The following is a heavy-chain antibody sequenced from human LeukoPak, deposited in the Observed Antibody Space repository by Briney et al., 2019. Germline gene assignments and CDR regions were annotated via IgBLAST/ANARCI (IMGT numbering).Heavy chain of an antibody. V-gene: IGHV4-59*01. CDR1: GGSISSYY. Sequence: SETLSLTCTVSGGSISSYYWSWIRQPPGKGLEWIGYIYYSGSTNYNPSLKSRVTISVDTSKNQFSLKLSSVTAADTAVYYCARAKRVAGDYDFWSGYCYYFDYWGQGTLVTVSS. CDR2: IYYSGST. CDR3: ARAKRVAGDYDFWSGYCYYFDY. D-gene: IGHD3-3*01. J-gene: IGHJ4*02.